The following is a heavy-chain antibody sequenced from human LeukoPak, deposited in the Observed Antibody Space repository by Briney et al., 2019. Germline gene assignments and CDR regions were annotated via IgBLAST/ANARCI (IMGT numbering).Heavy chain of an antibody. D-gene: IGHD3-22*01. CDR3: ARDPYYYDSSGPGGY. CDR1: GGSISSSNW. J-gene: IGHJ4*02. CDR2: IYHSGST. V-gene: IGHV4-4*02. Sequence: MASETLSLTCAVSGGSISSSNWWSWVRQPPGKGLEWIGEIYHSGSTNYNPSLKSRVTISADKSKNQFSLKLSSVTAADTAVYYCARDPYYYDSSGPGGYWGQGTLVTVSS.